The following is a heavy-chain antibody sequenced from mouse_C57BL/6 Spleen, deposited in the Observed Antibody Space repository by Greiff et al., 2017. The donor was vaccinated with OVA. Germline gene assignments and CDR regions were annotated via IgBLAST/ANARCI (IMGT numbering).Heavy chain of an antibody. J-gene: IGHJ2*01. CDR3: ARSFYYGTFYYFDY. D-gene: IGHD1-1*01. CDR2: IDPSDSYT. Sequence: QVQLQQPGAELVRPGTSVKLSCKASGYTFTSYWMHWVKQRPGQGLEWIGVIDPSDSYTNYNQKFKGKATLTVDTSSSTAYMQLSSLTSEDSAVYYCARSFYYGTFYYFDYWGQGTTLTVSS. V-gene: IGHV1-59*01. CDR1: GYTFTSYW.